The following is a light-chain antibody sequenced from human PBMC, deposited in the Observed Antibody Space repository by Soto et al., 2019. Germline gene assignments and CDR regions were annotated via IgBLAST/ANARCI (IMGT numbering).Light chain of an antibody. V-gene: IGLV2-14*01. CDR1: SSDVGGYNY. CDR3: SSYTSSSTLV. J-gene: IGLJ1*01. CDR2: DVS. Sequence: QSVLTQPASVSGSPGQSITIFCTGTSSDVGGYNYVSWYQQHPGKAPKLMIYDVSNRPSGVSNRFSGSKSGNTASLTISGLQAEDEADYYCSSYTSSSTLVFGTGTKVT.